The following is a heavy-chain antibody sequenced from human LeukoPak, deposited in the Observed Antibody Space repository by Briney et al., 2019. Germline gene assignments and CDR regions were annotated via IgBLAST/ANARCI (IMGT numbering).Heavy chain of an antibody. CDR1: GFTFSSYA. D-gene: IGHD3-10*01. Sequence: GGSLRLSCAASGFTFSSYAMSWVRQAPGKGLEWVSAISGSGGSTYYADSVKGRFTISRDNSKNTLYLQMNSLRAEDTAVYYCAKDPPGVGSGSYYILRPYYFDYWGQGTLVTVSS. CDR2: ISGSGGST. J-gene: IGHJ4*02. CDR3: AKDPPGVGSGSYYILRPYYFDY. V-gene: IGHV3-23*01.